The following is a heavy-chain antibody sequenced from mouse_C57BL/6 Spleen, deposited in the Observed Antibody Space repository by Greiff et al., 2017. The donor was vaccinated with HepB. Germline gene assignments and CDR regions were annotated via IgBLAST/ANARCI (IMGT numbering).Heavy chain of an antibody. J-gene: IGHJ1*03. CDR3: ARGDTTVVDYWYFDV. D-gene: IGHD1-1*01. V-gene: IGHV1-81*01. Sequence: QVQLQQSGAELARPGASVKLSCKASGYTFTSYGISWVKQRTGQGLEWIGEIYPRSGNTYYNEKFKGKATLTADKSSSTAYMGLRSLTSEDSAVYFCARGDTTVVDYWYFDVWGTGTTVTVSS. CDR1: GYTFTSYG. CDR2: IYPRSGNT.